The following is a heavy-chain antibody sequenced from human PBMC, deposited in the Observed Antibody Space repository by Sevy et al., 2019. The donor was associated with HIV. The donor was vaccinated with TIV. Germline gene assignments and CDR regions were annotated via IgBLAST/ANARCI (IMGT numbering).Heavy chain of an antibody. Sequence: SETLSLTCTVSGDSISSSNFYWGWIRQPPGKGLEWIGSIYYSGSTYYNPSLKSRVTISVDTSKDQFSLKLRSVTAADTAVYYCARLFGDSSGPPSDYWGQGTLVTVSS. D-gene: IGHD3-22*01. V-gene: IGHV4-39*01. CDR1: GDSISSSNFY. J-gene: IGHJ4*02. CDR3: ARLFGDSSGPPSDY. CDR2: IYYSGST.